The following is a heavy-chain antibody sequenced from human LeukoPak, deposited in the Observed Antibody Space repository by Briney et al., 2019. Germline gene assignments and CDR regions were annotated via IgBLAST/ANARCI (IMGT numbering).Heavy chain of an antibody. V-gene: IGHV3-33*06. J-gene: IGHJ6*03. CDR1: GFTFSSYG. CDR3: AKDRSPRYYYMDV. CDR2: IWYDGSNK. D-gene: IGHD6-13*01. Sequence: GGPLRLSCAASGFTFSSYGMHWVRQAPGKGLEWVAVIWYDGSNKYYADSVKGRFTISRDNSKNTLYLQMNSLRAEDTAVYYCAKDRSPRYYYMDVWGKGTTVTVSS.